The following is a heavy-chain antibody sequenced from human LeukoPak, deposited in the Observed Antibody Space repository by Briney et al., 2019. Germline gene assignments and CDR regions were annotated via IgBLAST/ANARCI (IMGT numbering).Heavy chain of an antibody. CDR2: INPNSGGT. CDR3: ARERDSSGWQFDY. D-gene: IGHD6-19*01. V-gene: IGHV1-2*02. CDR1: GYTFTDYY. Sequence: ASVKVSCKASGYTFTDYYIHWVRQAPGQGLEWMGWINPNSGGTNYAQKFQGRVTMTRDTSISTAYMELSSLRSDDTAVYYCARERDSSGWQFDYWGQGTLVTVSS. J-gene: IGHJ4*02.